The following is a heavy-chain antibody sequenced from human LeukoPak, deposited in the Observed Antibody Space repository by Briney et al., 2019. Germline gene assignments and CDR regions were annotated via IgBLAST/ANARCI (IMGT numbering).Heavy chain of an antibody. CDR3: ARDRAYYYDSSGYKGFDY. D-gene: IGHD3-22*01. CDR2: INHSGST. Sequence: SETLSLTCAVYGGSFSGYYWSWIRQPPGKGLEWIGEINHSGSTNYNPSLKSRVTISVDTSKNQFSLKLSSVTAADTAVYYCARDRAYYYDSSGYKGFDYWGKGTLVTVSS. V-gene: IGHV4-34*01. J-gene: IGHJ4*02. CDR1: GGSFSGYY.